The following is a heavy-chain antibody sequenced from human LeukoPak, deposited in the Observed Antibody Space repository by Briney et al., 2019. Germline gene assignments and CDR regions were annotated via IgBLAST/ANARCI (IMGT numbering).Heavy chain of an antibody. CDR1: GFTFSSYG. J-gene: IGHJ6*02. D-gene: IGHD3-22*01. CDR2: ISYDGSNK. V-gene: IGHV3-30*18. Sequence: GRSLRLSCAASGFTFSSYGMHWVRQAPGKGLEWVAVISYDGSNKYYADSVKGRFTISRDNSKNTLYLQMNSLRAEDTAVYYCAKSNLDYYDSSGYLYYYGMDVWGQGTTVTVSS. CDR3: AKSNLDYYDSSGYLYYYGMDV.